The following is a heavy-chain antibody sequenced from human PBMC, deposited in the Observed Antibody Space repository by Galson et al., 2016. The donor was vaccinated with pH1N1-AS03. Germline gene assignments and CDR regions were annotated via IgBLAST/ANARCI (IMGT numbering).Heavy chain of an antibody. Sequence: SVKVSCKASGGTSRTSAFNWVRQAPGQGLEWMGGIIPVFGPVIYSQKFQGGVTITTNESTSTAYMELSSLRSDDSAVYYCARGKELAPPFNWFDPWGQGTLVTVSS. CDR3: ARGKELAPPFNWFDP. V-gene: IGHV1-69*05. CDR1: GGTSRTSA. J-gene: IGHJ5*02. D-gene: IGHD1-7*01. CDR2: IIPVFGPV.